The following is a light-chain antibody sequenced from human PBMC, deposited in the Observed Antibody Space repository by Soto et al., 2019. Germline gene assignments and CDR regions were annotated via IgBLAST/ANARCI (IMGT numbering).Light chain of an antibody. CDR2: GAS. V-gene: IGKV3-15*01. CDR1: QTVGSS. Sequence: EIVMTQAPATLSVSPGERAALSCRASQTVGSSLAWYQQKPGQAPRLLIYGASTRATGIPARFSGSGSGTEFTLSLSSLQPDDFAVYFCQQYIFWPFTFGPGTTVDSK. J-gene: IGKJ3*01. CDR3: QQYIFWPFT.